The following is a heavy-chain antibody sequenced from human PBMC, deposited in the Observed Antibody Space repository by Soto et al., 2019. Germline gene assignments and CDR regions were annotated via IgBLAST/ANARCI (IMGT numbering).Heavy chain of an antibody. D-gene: IGHD2-15*01. CDR2: IIPIYGTA. Sequence: QVQLVQSGAEVKKPGSSVKVSCKASGGTFSSYAISWVRQAPGQGVEWMGGIIPIYGTANYAQKFQGRVTITADESTSTAYMEMSSLRSEDTAVYYCARVGCSGGSCYYFDYWGQGTLVTVSS. CDR1: GGTFSSYA. J-gene: IGHJ4*02. V-gene: IGHV1-69*12. CDR3: ARVGCSGGSCYYFDY.